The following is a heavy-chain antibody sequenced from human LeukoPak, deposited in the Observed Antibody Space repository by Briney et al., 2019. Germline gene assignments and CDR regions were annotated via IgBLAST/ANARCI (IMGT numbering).Heavy chain of an antibody. Sequence: PGRSLRLSCAASGFTFDDYAMHWARQAPGKGLEWVSGISWNSGSIGYADSVKGRFTISRDNAKNSLYLQMNSLRAEDTALYYCAKDRASGDYYDSSGYDYWGQGTLVTVSS. J-gene: IGHJ4*02. CDR3: AKDRASGDYYDSSGYDY. V-gene: IGHV3-9*01. CDR2: ISWNSGSI. CDR1: GFTFDDYA. D-gene: IGHD3-22*01.